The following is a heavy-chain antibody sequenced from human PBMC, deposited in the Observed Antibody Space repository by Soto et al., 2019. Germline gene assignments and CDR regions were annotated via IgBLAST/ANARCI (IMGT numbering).Heavy chain of an antibody. Sequence: GASVKVSCKASGYAFTIYYIHWVRQAPGQGLEWLGIINPSGGSTTYAQKFQGRVTMTRDTSTSTVDMELSSLKSEDTAVYYCAREGPQSGTTYYYPGMDVWGQGTTVTVSS. CDR3: AREGPQSGTTYYYPGMDV. CDR1: GYAFTIYY. V-gene: IGHV1-46*01. J-gene: IGHJ6*02. CDR2: INPSGGST. D-gene: IGHD1-7*01.